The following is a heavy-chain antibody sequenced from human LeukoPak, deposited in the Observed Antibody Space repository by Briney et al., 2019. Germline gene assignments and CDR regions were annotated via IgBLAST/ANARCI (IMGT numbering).Heavy chain of an antibody. CDR2: IYYSGST. CDR3: AREGLGYDFWSGYFSPPLYYYYMDV. V-gene: IGHV4-59*01. J-gene: IGHJ6*03. Sequence: SETLSLTCTVSGGSISSYYWSWIRQPSGKGLEWIGYIYYSGSTNYNPSLKSRVTISVDTSKNQFSLKLSSVTAADTAVYYCAREGLGYDFWSGYFSPPLYYYYMDVWGKGTTVTVSS. CDR1: GGSISSYY. D-gene: IGHD3-3*01.